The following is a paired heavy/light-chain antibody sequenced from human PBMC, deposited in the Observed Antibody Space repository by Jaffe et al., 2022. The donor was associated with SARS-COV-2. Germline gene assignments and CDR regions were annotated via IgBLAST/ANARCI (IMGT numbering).Light chain of an antibody. J-gene: IGKJ1*01. V-gene: IGKV4-1*01. Sequence: DIVMTQSPDSLAVSLGERATINCKSSQNILYSSNNKNSLAWYQQRPGQPPKLLIYWASTRESGVPDRFSGSGCGTDFTLTISSLQSEDVAIYYCQQYYSIPWTFGQGTTVEVK. CDR2: WAS. CDR3: QQYYSIPWT. CDR1: QNILYSSNNKNS.
Heavy chain of an antibody. J-gene: IGHJ4*02. D-gene: IGHD3-10*01. CDR1: GFSLTTTGVG. Sequence: QITLKESGPTLVKPTQTLTLTCTFSGFSLTTTGVGVGWIRQPPGRALEWLALIYWDDDEHYSPSLRSRLAISKDTSKNQVVLTMTNMGPVDTAIYYCAHRRGGSGTFTFNSWGQGTLVTVSS. CDR3: AHRRGGSGTFTFNS. CDR2: IYWDDDE. V-gene: IGHV2-5*02.